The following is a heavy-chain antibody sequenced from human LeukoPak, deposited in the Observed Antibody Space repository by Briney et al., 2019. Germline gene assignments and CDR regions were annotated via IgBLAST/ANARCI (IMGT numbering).Heavy chain of an antibody. Sequence: SETLSLTCTVSGGSISSSSYYWGWIRQPPGKGLEWIGSIYYSGSTYYNPSLKSRVTMSVDTSKNQFSLKLSSVTAADTAVYYCARDRRYYDSHNAFDIWGQGTMVTVSS. D-gene: IGHD3-22*01. CDR2: IYYSGST. V-gene: IGHV4-39*07. J-gene: IGHJ3*02. CDR3: ARDRRYYDSHNAFDI. CDR1: GGSISSSSYY.